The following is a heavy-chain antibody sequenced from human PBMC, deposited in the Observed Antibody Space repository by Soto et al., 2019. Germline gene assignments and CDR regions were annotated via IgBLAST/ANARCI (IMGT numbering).Heavy chain of an antibody. J-gene: IGHJ4*02. V-gene: IGHV3-7*01. Sequence: PGRYLRFSCAASGLSFSNYGMHWVRQAPGKGLEWVANIKEDGSEKHYVDSVKGRFTISRDNAKNSLYLQMNSLRVEDTAVYFCSRDVVVGAKALNYWGQGALVTGSS. CDR2: IKEDGSEK. D-gene: IGHD2-15*01. CDR1: GLSFSNYG. CDR3: SRDVVVGAKALNY.